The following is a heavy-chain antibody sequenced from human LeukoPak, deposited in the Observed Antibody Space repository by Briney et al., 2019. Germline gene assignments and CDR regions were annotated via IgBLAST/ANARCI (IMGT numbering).Heavy chain of an antibody. J-gene: IGHJ4*02. CDR2: IIPILGIA. V-gene: IGHV1-69*04. CDR1: GGTFSSYA. Sequence: ASVKVSCKASGGTFSSYAISWVRRAPGQGLEWMGRIIPILGIANYAQKFQGRVTITADKSTSTAYMELSSLRSEDTAAYYCARDLEQWLAIDYWGQGTLVTVSS. CDR3: ARDLEQWLAIDY. D-gene: IGHD6-19*01.